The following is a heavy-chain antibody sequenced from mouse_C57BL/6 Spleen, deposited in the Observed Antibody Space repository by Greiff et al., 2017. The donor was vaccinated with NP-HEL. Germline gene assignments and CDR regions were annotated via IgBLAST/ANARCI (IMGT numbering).Heavy chain of an antibody. CDR2: INPSNGGT. CDR3: ARSGRVGRHWYFDV. CDR1: GYTFTSYW. V-gene: IGHV1-53*01. D-gene: IGHD3-1*01. J-gene: IGHJ1*03. Sequence: QVQLQQPGTELVKPGASGKLSCKASGYTFTSYWMHWVKQRPGQGLEWIGNINPSNGGTNYNEKFKSKATLTVDKSSSTAYMQLSSLTSEDSAVYYCARSGRVGRHWYFDVWGTGTTVTVSS.